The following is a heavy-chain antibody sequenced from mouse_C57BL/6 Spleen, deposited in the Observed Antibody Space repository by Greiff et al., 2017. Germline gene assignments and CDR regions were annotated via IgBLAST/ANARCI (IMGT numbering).Heavy chain of an antibody. Sequence: EVKLVESGGGLVKPGGSLKLSCAASGFTFSSYAMSWVRQTPEKRLEWVATISDGGSYTYYPDNVKGRFTISRDNAKNNLYLQMSHLKSEDTAMYYCARGTGFDYWGQGTTLTVSS. D-gene: IGHD4-1*01. V-gene: IGHV5-4*03. J-gene: IGHJ2*01. CDR1: GFTFSSYA. CDR3: ARGTGFDY. CDR2: ISDGGSYT.